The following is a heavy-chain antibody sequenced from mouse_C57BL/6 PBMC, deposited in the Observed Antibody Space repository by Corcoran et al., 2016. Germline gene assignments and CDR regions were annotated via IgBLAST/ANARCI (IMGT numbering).Heavy chain of an antibody. V-gene: IGHV1-19*01. CDR1: GYTFTDYY. CDR2: INPYNGGT. CDR3: ARGGTGYYAMDY. J-gene: IGHJ4*01. Sequence: EVQLQQSGPVLVKPGASVKMSCKASGYTFTDYYMNWVKQSHGKSLEWIGVINPYNGGTSYNQKFKGKATLTVDKSSSTAYMELNSLTSEDSAVYYCARGGTGYYAMDYWGQGTSVTVSS. D-gene: IGHD3-3*01.